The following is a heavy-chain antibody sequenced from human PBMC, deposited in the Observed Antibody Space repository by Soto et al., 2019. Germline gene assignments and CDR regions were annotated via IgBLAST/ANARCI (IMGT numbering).Heavy chain of an antibody. V-gene: IGHV6-1*01. CDR3: AIKPYDFWSGYYTAFDY. Sequence: SQTLSLTCAISGASVSSNIAAWDCIRQSPSRGLEWLGRAYYRSKWYNDYAVSVKSRITINPDTSKNQFSLQLNSVTPEDTAVYYCAIKPYDFWSGYYTAFDYWGQGTLVTVSS. J-gene: IGHJ4*02. D-gene: IGHD3-3*01. CDR1: GASVSSNIAA. CDR2: AYYRSKWYN.